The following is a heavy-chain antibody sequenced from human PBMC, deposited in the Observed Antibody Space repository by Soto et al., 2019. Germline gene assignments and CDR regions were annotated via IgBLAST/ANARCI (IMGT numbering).Heavy chain of an antibody. CDR1: GFSFRSYG. J-gene: IGHJ4*01. Sequence: QVQLVESGGGVVQPGRSLTLSCAASGFSFRSYGMHWVRQAPGKGLEWVAVISYDGSDKYSADSVKGRFTISRDNSENTLYLQMNSLRAEDTAVYYCAKAVYSSGSFSAFDYWGQGTLVIVSS. V-gene: IGHV3-30*18. CDR2: ISYDGSDK. D-gene: IGHD1-26*01. CDR3: AKAVYSSGSFSAFDY.